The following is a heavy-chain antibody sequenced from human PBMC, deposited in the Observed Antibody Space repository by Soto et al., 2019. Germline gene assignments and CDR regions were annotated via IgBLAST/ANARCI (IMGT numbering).Heavy chain of an antibody. J-gene: IGHJ6*02. CDR1: GFTFSSYA. Sequence: LRLSCAASGFTFSSYAMSWVRQAPGKGLEWVSAISGSGGSTYYADSVKGRFTISRDNSKNTLYLQMNSLRAEDTAVYYCAKFDGATSYYYGMDVWGQGTTVTVSS. D-gene: IGHD1-26*01. V-gene: IGHV3-23*01. CDR3: AKFDGATSYYYGMDV. CDR2: ISGSGGST.